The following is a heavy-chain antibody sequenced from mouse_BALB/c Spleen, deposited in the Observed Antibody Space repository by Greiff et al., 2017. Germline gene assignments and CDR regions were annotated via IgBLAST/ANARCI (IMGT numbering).Heavy chain of an antibody. CDR1: GFTFSSFG. CDR2: ISSGSSTI. V-gene: IGHV5-17*02. CDR3: GIRTLLLRQYFGV. Sequence: EVQLQQSGGGLVQPGGSRKLSCAASGFTFSSFGMHWVRQAPEKGLEWVAYISSGSSTIYYADTVQGRFTISRDNPKNTLFLQMTSLRSEDTAMYYCGIRTLLLRQYFGVWGAGTTVTVSS. J-gene: IGHJ1*01. D-gene: IGHD1-1*01.